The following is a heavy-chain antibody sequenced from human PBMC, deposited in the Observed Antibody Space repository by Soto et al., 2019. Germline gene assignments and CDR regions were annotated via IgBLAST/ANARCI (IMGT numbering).Heavy chain of an antibody. CDR1: GGSISSYY. J-gene: IGHJ6*02. D-gene: IGHD2-15*01. CDR2: IYYSGST. V-gene: IGHV4-59*01. Sequence: PXETLSLTCTVSGGSISSYYWSWIRQPPGKGLEWIGYIYYSGSTNYNPSLKSRVTISVDTSKNQFSLKLSSVTAADTAVYYCARGVAGYYYGMDVWGQGTTVTVSS. CDR3: ARGVAGYYYGMDV.